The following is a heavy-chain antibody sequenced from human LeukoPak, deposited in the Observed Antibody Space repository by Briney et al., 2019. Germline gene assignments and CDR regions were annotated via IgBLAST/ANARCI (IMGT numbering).Heavy chain of an antibody. CDR2: ISSSSSYI. CDR1: GFTFSSYS. Sequence: PGGTLRLSCAASGFTFSSYSMNWVRQAPGKGLEWVSSISSSSSYIYYADSVKGRFTISKDNAKNSLYLHMNSLRAEDTAVYYCASEPGTLNAFDIWGQGTMVTVSS. D-gene: IGHD1-1*01. J-gene: IGHJ3*02. CDR3: ASEPGTLNAFDI. V-gene: IGHV3-21*01.